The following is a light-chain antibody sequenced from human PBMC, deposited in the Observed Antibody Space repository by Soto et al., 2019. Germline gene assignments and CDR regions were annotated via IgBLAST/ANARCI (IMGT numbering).Light chain of an antibody. J-gene: IGLJ3*02. Sequence: QSVLTEPPSASGSPGQSVTISCTGTSSDVGAYKYVSWYQQYTGKAPKLMIYEVSKRPSGVPDRFSGSKSGNTASLTVSGLQADDEADYYCTSYVGSDIWVFGGGTKVTVL. CDR2: EVS. CDR3: TSYVGSDIWV. CDR1: SSDVGAYKY. V-gene: IGLV2-8*01.